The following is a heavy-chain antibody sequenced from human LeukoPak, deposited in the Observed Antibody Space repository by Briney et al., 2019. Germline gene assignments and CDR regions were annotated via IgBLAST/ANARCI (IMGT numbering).Heavy chain of an antibody. Sequence: ASVKVSCKASGYTFTGYYMHWVRQAPGQGLEWMGWINPNSGGTDYAQKFQGRVTMTRDTSISTAYMELSRLRSDDTAVYYCARAYLYNWNDGRAFDIWGQGTMVTVSS. V-gene: IGHV1-2*02. CDR3: ARAYLYNWNDGRAFDI. D-gene: IGHD1-1*01. J-gene: IGHJ3*02. CDR2: INPNSGGT. CDR1: GYTFTGYY.